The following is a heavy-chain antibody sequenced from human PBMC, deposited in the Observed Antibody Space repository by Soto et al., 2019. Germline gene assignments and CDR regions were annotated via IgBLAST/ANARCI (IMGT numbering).Heavy chain of an antibody. V-gene: IGHV3-23*01. Sequence: GGSLRLSCAASGLTFKSYAMSWVRQAPGKGLEWVSGISGSGGSTGYADSVKGRFTISRDNSKNTLYLQMNSLRVEDTALYYCAKGQYSGVAGGLDYWGQGTLVTVSS. CDR1: GLTFKSYA. J-gene: IGHJ4*02. D-gene: IGHD1-26*01. CDR2: ISGSGGST. CDR3: AKGQYSGVAGGLDY.